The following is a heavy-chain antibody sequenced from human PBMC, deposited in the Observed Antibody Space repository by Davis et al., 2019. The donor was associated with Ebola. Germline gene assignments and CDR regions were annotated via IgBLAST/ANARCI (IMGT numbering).Heavy chain of an antibody. CDR1: GYTFTGYY. CDR2: INPNSGGT. J-gene: IGHJ2*01. Sequence: ASVKVSCKASGYTFTGYYMHWVRQAPGQGLEWMGLINPNSGGTNYAQKFQGWVTMTRDTSISTAYMELSRLRSDDTAVYYCARYSDRGSYWYFDLWGRGTLVTVSS. V-gene: IGHV1-2*04. D-gene: IGHD1-26*01. CDR3: ARYSDRGSYWYFDL.